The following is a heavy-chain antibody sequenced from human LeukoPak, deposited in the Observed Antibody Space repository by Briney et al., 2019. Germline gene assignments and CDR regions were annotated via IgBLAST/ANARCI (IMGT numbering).Heavy chain of an antibody. CDR1: GVTFSSFG. D-gene: IGHD3-16*01. V-gene: IGHV3-23*01. Sequence: GGSLRLSCAASGVTFSSFGMNWVRQAPGKGLEWVSGISRSADNTCYTDSVKGRFTISRDNSKNTLYLQMSSLRAEDTAVYYCAKDLGNSFSYENVFDYWGQGTLVTVSS. J-gene: IGHJ4*02. CDR3: AKDLGNSFSYENVFDY. CDR2: ISRSADNT.